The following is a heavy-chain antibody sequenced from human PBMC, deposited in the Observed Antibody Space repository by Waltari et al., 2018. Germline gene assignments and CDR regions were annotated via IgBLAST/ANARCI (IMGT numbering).Heavy chain of an antibody. V-gene: IGHV4-34*01. D-gene: IGHD6-13*01. CDR2: ITHSART. CDR1: GGSFSGYY. J-gene: IGHJ4*02. CDR3: ARGGGQQLVEHYFDY. Sequence: QVQLQQWGAGLLKPSETLSLTCAVYGGSFSGYYWSWIRQPPGKGLEWIGEITHSARTTDHPSFQRRVTISVDTSKNQFSLKLSSVTAADTAVYYCARGGGQQLVEHYFDYWGQGTLVTVSS.